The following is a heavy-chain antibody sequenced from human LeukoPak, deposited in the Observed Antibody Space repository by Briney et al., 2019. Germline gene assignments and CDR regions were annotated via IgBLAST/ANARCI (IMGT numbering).Heavy chain of an antibody. CDR2: VYYSGST. Sequence: SDTLSLTCDVSGSSISSLYWWGWIRQPPGKGLEWIGYVYYSGSTYYNPSLKSRISMSVDTSKRQFSLKLSSVTAVDTAVYYCAKTRDRDMYYFDSWGQGALVTVSS. CDR3: AKTRDRDMYYFDS. V-gene: IGHV4-28*01. J-gene: IGHJ4*02. CDR1: GSSISSLYW. D-gene: IGHD3-22*01.